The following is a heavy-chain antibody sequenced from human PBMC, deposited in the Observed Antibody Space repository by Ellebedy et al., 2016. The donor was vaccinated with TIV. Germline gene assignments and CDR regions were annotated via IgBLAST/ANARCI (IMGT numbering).Heavy chain of an antibody. D-gene: IGHD5-24*01. CDR3: ARDMGRWLQFLGY. CDR2: ISSSSTSI. Sequence: GESLKISCAASGFTFNSYGMGWVRQAPGEGLEWVSYISSSSTSIYYADSVKGRFTISSDNAKNSLWLQMNSLRAEDTAVYYCARDMGRWLQFLGYWGQGTLVTVSS. CDR1: GFTFNSYG. J-gene: IGHJ4*02. V-gene: IGHV3-48*04.